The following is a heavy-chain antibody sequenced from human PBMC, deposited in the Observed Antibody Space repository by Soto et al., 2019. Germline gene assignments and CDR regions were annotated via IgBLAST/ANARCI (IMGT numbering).Heavy chain of an antibody. Sequence: SETMSLTCAVYGGSFSGYYWSWIRQPPGKGVEWIGEIHHIGSTNDNPCLKSGVTISVDTSKNQCSLKLSSVTAEDTAVYYCAAGIAVAGSDPWTGWFDPGGQGTLVTVSS. J-gene: IGHJ5*02. CDR1: GGSFSGYY. D-gene: IGHD6-19*01. CDR2: IHHIGST. V-gene: IGHV4-34*01. CDR3: AAGIAVAGSDPWTGWFDP.